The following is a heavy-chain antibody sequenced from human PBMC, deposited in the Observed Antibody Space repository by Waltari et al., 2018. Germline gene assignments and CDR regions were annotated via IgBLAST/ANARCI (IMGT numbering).Heavy chain of an antibody. J-gene: IGHJ5*01. CDR1: GFSLTNYT. Sequence: EERLVQSGGGLVQPGGSLRLSCEASGFSLTNYTMNWVRQAPGKGLCLLADSSETSRTTFYADSVRGRFIISRNNAKNSLSLQMVSLRGEDTAVYYCAVARGNYDVLTGFPVDSWGQGTLVTVSS. CDR2: SSETSRTT. CDR3: AVARGNYDVLTGFPVDS. V-gene: IGHV3-48*01. D-gene: IGHD3-9*01.